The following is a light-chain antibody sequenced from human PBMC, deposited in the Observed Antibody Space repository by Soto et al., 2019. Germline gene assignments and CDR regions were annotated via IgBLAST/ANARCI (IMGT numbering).Light chain of an antibody. CDR3: QQTSSAPFT. J-gene: IGKJ3*01. CDR1: QNINNY. CDR2: DAA. Sequence: DIQMTQSPYSLSVAVGDRVTIACRASQNINNYLNWYQQKPGKAPKLLIFDAASLQSGVPARFSGGGSRTDFTLTLTSLQPEDCATYYCQQTSSAPFTFGHGTKVEIK. V-gene: IGKV1-39*01.